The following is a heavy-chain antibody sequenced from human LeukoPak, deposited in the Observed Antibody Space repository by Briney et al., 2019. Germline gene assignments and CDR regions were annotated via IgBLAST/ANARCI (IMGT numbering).Heavy chain of an antibody. V-gene: IGHV1-2*02. Sequence: ASVKVSCKASGYTFTGYYMHWVRQAPGQGLEWMGWINPNSGGTNYAQKFQGRVTITTDESTSTAYMELSSLRSEDTAVYYCALSAFASGSFLWGQGTLVTVSS. D-gene: IGHD1-26*01. CDR3: ALSAFASGSFL. CDR1: GYTFTGYY. J-gene: IGHJ4*02. CDR2: INPNSGGT.